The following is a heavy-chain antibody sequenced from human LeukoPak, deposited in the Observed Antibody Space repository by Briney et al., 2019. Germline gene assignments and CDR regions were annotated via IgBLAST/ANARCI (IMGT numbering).Heavy chain of an antibody. CDR3: ARGQYCTGGVCYRGGYYYYMDV. CDR2: MNPNSGNT. D-gene: IGHD2-8*02. V-gene: IGHV1-8*01. CDR1: GYTFTSYD. J-gene: IGHJ6*03. Sequence: ASVKASCKASGYTFTSYDINWVRHATGQGLEWMGWMNPNSGNTGYAQKFQGRVTMTRNTSISTAYMELSSLRSEDTAVYYCARGQYCTGGVCYRGGYYYYMDVWGKGTTVTVSS.